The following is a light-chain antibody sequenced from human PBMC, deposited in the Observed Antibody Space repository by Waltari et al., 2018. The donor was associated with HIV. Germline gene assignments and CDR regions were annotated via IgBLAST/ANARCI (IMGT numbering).Light chain of an antibody. CDR3: AAWDDILSGWV. CDR2: RDN. CDR1: SANVGNT. V-gene: IGLV1-47*01. J-gene: IGLJ3*02. Sequence: QSVLTQPPSASGTPGQRVTISCSGSSANVGNTVYWYQQLPGTAPKVLIYRDNQRPSGVPDRFSGSRSGTSASLDVSGLRSEDEANYFCAAWDDILSGWVFGGGTKLT.